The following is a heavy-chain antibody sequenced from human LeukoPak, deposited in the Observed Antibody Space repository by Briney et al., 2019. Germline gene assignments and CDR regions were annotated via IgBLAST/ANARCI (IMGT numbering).Heavy chain of an antibody. CDR3: ALSSKPLDAFDI. Sequence: ASVKVSCKASGYTFTSYAMHWVRQAPGQRLEWMGWINAGNGNTKYSQKFQGRVTLTRDTSASTAYMELSSLRSEDTAVYYCALSSKPLDAFDIWGQGTMVTVSS. CDR2: INAGNGNT. CDR1: GYTFTSYA. J-gene: IGHJ3*02. V-gene: IGHV1-3*01.